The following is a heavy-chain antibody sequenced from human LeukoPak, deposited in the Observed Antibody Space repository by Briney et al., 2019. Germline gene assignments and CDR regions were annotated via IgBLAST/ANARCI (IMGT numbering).Heavy chain of an antibody. D-gene: IGHD6-19*01. V-gene: IGHV6-1*01. J-gene: IGHJ5*02. CDR2: THYRSKWYN. Sequence: SQTLSLTCAISGDSVSSISAAWNWIRQSPSRGLEWLGRTHYRSKWYNDYAVSVKSRITINPDTSKNQFSLQLNSVTPEDTAVYYCARGGIAVAGNNWFDPWGQGTLVTVSS. CDR3: ARGGIAVAGNNWFDP. CDR1: GDSVSSISAA.